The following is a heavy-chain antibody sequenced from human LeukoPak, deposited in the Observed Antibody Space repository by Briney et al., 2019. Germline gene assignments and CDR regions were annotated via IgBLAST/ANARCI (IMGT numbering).Heavy chain of an antibody. D-gene: IGHD2-21*02. J-gene: IGHJ6*03. V-gene: IGHV1-18*01. CDR1: AYTFTSYG. Sequence: ASVKVSCKASAYTFTSYGISWVRQAPGQGLEWMGWISAYNGGTNYAQKFQGRVTMTRDTSISTAYMELSRLRSDDTAVYYCARSTDWYFPYYYYMDVWGKGTTVTVSS. CDR3: ARSTDWYFPYYYYMDV. CDR2: ISAYNGGT.